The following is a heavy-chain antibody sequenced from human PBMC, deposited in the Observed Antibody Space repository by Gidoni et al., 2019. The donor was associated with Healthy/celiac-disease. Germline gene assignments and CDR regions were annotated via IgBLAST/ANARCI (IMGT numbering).Heavy chain of an antibody. D-gene: IGHD3-3*01. V-gene: IGHV5-51*01. J-gene: IGHJ5*02. CDR2: IYPGDSDT. Sequence: EVQLVQSGAAVKKPGESLKTSCKGSGSSFTSYWIGWVRQMPGKGLEWMGIIYPGDSDTRYSPSFQGQVTISADKSISTAYLQWSSLKASDTAMYYCARQQITIFGAVSNWFDPWGQGTLVTVSS. CDR1: GSSFTSYW. CDR3: ARQQITIFGAVSNWFDP.